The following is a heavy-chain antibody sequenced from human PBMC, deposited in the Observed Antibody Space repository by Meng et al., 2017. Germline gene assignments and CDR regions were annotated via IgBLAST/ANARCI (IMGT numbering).Heavy chain of an antibody. V-gene: IGHV2-5*02. CDR3: AHRLAYSTNYNVGWFDP. J-gene: IGHJ5*02. CDR1: GFSLSTSGVG. Sequence: QINLKESCLTLVKPTQTFTLTCTVSGFSLSTSGVGVGWIRRPPGKALEWLALIYWDDDKRYSPSLKSRLTITKDASRNQVVLTMTNMDPVDTATYFCAHRLAYSTNYNVGWFDPWGQGTLVTVSS. CDR2: IYWDDDK. D-gene: IGHD6-13*01.